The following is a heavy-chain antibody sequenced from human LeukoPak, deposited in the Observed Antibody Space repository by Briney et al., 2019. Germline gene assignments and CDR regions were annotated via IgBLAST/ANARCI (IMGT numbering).Heavy chain of an antibody. J-gene: IGHJ1*01. D-gene: IGHD3-10*02. CDR1: GFTFSSYA. CDR3: LFSIFQH. CDR2: IKSKTDGETI. Sequence: GGSLRLSCAASGFTFSSYAMSWVRQAPGKGLEWVGRIKSKTDGETIDYGTAMKDRFRISRDDSKNTLYLQMNSLKTEDTAVYYCLFSIFQHWGQGTLVTVYS. V-gene: IGHV3-15*01.